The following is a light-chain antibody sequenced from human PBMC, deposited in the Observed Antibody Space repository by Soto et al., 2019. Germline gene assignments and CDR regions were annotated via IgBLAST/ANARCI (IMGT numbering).Light chain of an antibody. J-gene: IGLJ1*01. CDR1: SSYVGGYNY. Sequence: QPASVSGSPGPSTIISCTGTSSYVGGYNYVSWYQQHPGKAPKFLIYEVDNRASGVSDRFSGSKSGNTASLTISGLQAEDEADYYCSSYTSSNTMVFGTGTNVTVL. CDR2: EVD. V-gene: IGLV2-14*01. CDR3: SSYTSSNTMV.